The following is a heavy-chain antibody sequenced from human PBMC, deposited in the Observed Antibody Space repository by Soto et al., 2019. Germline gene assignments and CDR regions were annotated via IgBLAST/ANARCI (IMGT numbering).Heavy chain of an antibody. CDR2: MNPDSGNT. J-gene: IGHJ5*02. D-gene: IGHD3-16*01. CDR1: GYTFTNYD. CDR3: ARGRFRRTWFDP. V-gene: IGHV1-8*01. Sequence: QVQLVQSAAEVKKPGASVKVSCKASGYTFTNYDIHWVRQATGQGLEWMGWMNPDSGNTGQSKQFQGRVTMTRDTSISTAYMEMSSLRSEDTAVYYCARGRFRRTWFDPWGQGTLVTVSS.